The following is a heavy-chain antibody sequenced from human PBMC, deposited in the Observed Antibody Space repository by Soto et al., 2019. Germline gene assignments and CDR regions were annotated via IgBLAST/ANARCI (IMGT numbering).Heavy chain of an antibody. CDR1: GYTITSYD. J-gene: IGHJ6*03. Sequence: ASVKVSCKASGYTITSYDINWVRQATGQGLEWMGWMNPNSGNTGYAQKFQGRVTMTRNTSISTAYMELSSLRSEDTAVYYCARGVLFASIAATWDYYYYMDVWGKGTTVTVS. CDR2: MNPNSGNT. CDR3: ARGVLFASIAATWDYYYYMDV. V-gene: IGHV1-8*01. D-gene: IGHD6-6*01.